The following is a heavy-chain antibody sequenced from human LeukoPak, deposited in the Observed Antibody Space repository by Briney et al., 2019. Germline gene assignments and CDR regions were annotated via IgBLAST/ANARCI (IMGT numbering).Heavy chain of an antibody. Sequence: GGSLRLSCAASGFIFSSYWMHWVRQAPGKGLVWVSRINSDGSRTTYADSVKGRFTISRDNAKNTLYLQMNSLRAEDTAVYYCARDTIDVDIVATIQYFDYWGQGTLVTVSS. V-gene: IGHV3-74*01. D-gene: IGHD5-12*01. CDR2: INSDGSRT. CDR3: ARDTIDVDIVATIQYFDY. J-gene: IGHJ4*02. CDR1: GFIFSSYW.